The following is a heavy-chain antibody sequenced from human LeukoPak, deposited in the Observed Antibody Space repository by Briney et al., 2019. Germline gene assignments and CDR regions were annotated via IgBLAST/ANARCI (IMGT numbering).Heavy chain of an antibody. CDR3: ARLHRGDDAFDI. V-gene: IGHV4-59*08. Sequence: PSETLSLTCTVSGGSISSYYWSWIRQPPGKGLEWIGYIYNSGSTNYIPSLKSRVTISVDTSKNHLSLKLSSVTAADTAVYYCARLHRGDDAFDIWGQGTMVTVSS. CDR2: IYNSGST. J-gene: IGHJ3*02. CDR1: GGSISSYY. D-gene: IGHD3-10*01.